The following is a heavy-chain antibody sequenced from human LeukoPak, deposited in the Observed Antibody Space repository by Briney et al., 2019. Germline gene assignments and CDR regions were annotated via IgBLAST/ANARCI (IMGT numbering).Heavy chain of an antibody. J-gene: IGHJ3*02. D-gene: IGHD3-3*01. CDR2: ISSSSSYI. V-gene: IGHV3-21*01. CDR1: GFIFSSYT. CDR3: ARDNYTSIRHAFDI. Sequence: PGGSLRLSCAASGFIFSSYTMNWVRQAPGRGLEWVSSISSSSSYIYYADSVKGRFTISRDNAKNSLYLQVSSLRVEDTAMYYCARDNYTSIRHAFDIWGQGTMVTVSS.